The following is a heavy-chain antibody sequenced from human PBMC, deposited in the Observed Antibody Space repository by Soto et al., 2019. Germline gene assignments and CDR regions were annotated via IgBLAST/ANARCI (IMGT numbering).Heavy chain of an antibody. V-gene: IGHV3-30-3*01. CDR3: ASGCSSTGCRVFAY. D-gene: IGHD2-2*01. J-gene: IGHJ4*02. CDR2: TLSDESFK. Sequence: QAQLVESGGGVVQPGRSLRLSCAASGFTFSDYGMHWVRQAPGKGLEWVSFTLSDESFKYYANAVRGRFTISRDNSMNTLYLQMNSLRAEDTAVYYCASGCSSTGCRVFAYWAQGTLVTVSS. CDR1: GFTFSDYG.